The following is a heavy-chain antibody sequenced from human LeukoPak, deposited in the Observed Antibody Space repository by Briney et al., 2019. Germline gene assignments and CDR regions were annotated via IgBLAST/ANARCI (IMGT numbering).Heavy chain of an antibody. CDR3: AKVSGRIQIWPQPFGDGMDV. Sequence: GGSLRLSCAASGFTFSTDVMSWVRQAPGKGLECVSAISGSGGNTYYADSVKGRFTISRDNSRNMLYLQMNSLRAEDTAVYYCAKVSGRIQIWPQPFGDGMDVWGQGTTVTVSS. D-gene: IGHD3-10*01. J-gene: IGHJ6*02. V-gene: IGHV3-23*01. CDR2: ISGSGGNT. CDR1: GFTFSTDV.